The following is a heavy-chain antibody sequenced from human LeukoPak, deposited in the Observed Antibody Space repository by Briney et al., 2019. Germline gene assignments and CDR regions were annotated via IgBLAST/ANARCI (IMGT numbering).Heavy chain of an antibody. CDR2: IYYSGSA. V-gene: IGHV4-39*01. CDR3: ARPNASRWYVDY. D-gene: IGHD6-13*01. Sequence: PSETLSLTCTVSGGSISSSSYYWGWIRQPPGKGLEWIGSIYYSGSAYYNPSLNSRVTIFVDTAKNQFSLKLTSVTAADTAVYYCARPNASRWYVDYWGQGTLVTVSS. CDR1: GGSISSSSYY. J-gene: IGHJ4*02.